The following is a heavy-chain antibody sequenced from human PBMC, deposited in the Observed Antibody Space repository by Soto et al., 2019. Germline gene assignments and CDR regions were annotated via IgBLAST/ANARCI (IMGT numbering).Heavy chain of an antibody. Sequence: GGSLRLSCTASGFTFGDYAMSWFRQAPGKGLEWVGFIRSKAYGGTTEYDASVKGRFTISRDDSKSIAYLQMNSLKTEDTSVYYFTRDYYDSSGYYFYDYWGQGTLVTVSS. D-gene: IGHD3-22*01. J-gene: IGHJ4*02. CDR1: GFTFGDYA. V-gene: IGHV3-49*03. CDR3: TRDYYDSSGYYFYDY. CDR2: IRSKAYGGTT.